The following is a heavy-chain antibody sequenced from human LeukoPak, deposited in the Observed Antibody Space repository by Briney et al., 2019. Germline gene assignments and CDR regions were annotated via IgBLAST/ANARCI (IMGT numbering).Heavy chain of an antibody. J-gene: IGHJ4*02. CDR1: GFTFSSYG. CDR2: ISFDGTNT. Sequence: GGSLRLSCETSGFTFSSYGMHWVRQAPGKGLQWVAVISFDGTNTVYLDSVKGRFTISRDISKNTLYLQMNSLRAEDTAVYYCAKRLGYYDSSEGYFDYWGQGTLATVSS. V-gene: IGHV3-30*18. D-gene: IGHD3-22*01. CDR3: AKRLGYYDSSEGYFDY.